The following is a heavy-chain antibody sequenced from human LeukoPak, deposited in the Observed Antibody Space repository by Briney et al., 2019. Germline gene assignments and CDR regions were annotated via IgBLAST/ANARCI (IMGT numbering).Heavy chain of an antibody. J-gene: IGHJ3*02. D-gene: IGHD6-13*01. V-gene: IGHV3-23*01. CDR3: AKYSSSWYALDDAFDI. CDR1: GFTFSSYA. CDR2: ISGSGGST. Sequence: GGSLRLSCAASGFTFSSYAMSWVRQAPGKGLEWVSAISGSGGSTYYADSVKGRFTISRDNSKNTLYLQMNSLRAEDTAVYYCAKYSSSWYALDDAFDIWGQGTMVTVSS.